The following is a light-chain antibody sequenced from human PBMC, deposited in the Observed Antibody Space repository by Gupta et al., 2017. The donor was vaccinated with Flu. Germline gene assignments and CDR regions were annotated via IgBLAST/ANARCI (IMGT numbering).Light chain of an antibody. CDR2: EVS. CDR3: SSYTSSSTLV. Sequence: QSALTQPASVSGSPGQSITISFTGTSSDVGGYNYVSWYQQHPGKAPKLMIYEVSNRPSGVSNRVSGSKSGNTASLTISGLQAEDEADYYCSSYTSSSTLVFGGGTKLTVL. V-gene: IGLV2-14*01. J-gene: IGLJ3*02. CDR1: SSDVGGYNY.